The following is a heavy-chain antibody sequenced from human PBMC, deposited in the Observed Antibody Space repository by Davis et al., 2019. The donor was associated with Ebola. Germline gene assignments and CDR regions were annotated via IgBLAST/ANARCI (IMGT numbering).Heavy chain of an antibody. Sequence: SETLSLTCTVSGGSISSGDYYWSWIRQPPGKGLEWIGYIYYSGSTYYNPSLKSRVTISVDTSKNQFSLKLSSVTAADTAVYYCASSPDEGTFDPWGQGTLVTVSS. J-gene: IGHJ5*02. V-gene: IGHV4-30-4*01. CDR2: IYYSGST. D-gene: IGHD3/OR15-3a*01. CDR3: ASSPDEGTFDP. CDR1: GGSISSGDYY.